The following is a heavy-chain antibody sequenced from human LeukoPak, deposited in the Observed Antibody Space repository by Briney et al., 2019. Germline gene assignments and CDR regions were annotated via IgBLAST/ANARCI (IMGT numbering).Heavy chain of an antibody. CDR2: IYYSGST. J-gene: IGHJ4*02. V-gene: IGHV4-59*12. D-gene: IGHD4-17*01. CDR3: ARDLKHDYGDSKFDY. Sequence: KPSETLSLTCTVSGGSISNYYWSWIRQPPGKGLEWIGYIYYSGSTNYNPSLKSRVTISVDKSKNQFSLRLSSVTAADTAVYYCARDLKHDYGDSKFDYWGQGTLVTVSS. CDR1: GGSISNYY.